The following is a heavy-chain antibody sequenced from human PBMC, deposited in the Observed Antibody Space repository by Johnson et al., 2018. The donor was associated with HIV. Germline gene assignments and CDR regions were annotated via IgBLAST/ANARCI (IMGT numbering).Heavy chain of an antibody. Sequence: VQLVESGGGLVQPGGSLRLSCAASGITVSSNYMTWVRQAPGRGLEWVSLIYSGGTTYYADSVKGRFTISRDNSKNTLYLQMNSLRAEDTAVYYCARWQQLATAAFDIWGQGTMVTVSS. V-gene: IGHV3-66*01. D-gene: IGHD6-13*01. CDR3: ARWQQLATAAFDI. CDR1: GITVSSNY. J-gene: IGHJ3*02. CDR2: IYSGGTT.